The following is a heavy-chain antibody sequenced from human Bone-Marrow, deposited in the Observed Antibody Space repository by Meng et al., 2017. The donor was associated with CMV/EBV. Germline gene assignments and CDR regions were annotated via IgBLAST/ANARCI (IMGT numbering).Heavy chain of an antibody. CDR1: GFTFSSYA. CDR2: ISYDGSNK. D-gene: IGHD2-15*01. CDR3: AREGWGYLNY. V-gene: IGHV3-30-3*01. J-gene: IGHJ4*02. Sequence: GESLKISCAASGFTFSSYAMHWVRQAPGKGLEWVAVISYDGSNKYYADSVKGRFTISRDNSKNTLYLQMNSLSAEDTAVYYCAREGWGYLNYWGQGTLVTVSS.